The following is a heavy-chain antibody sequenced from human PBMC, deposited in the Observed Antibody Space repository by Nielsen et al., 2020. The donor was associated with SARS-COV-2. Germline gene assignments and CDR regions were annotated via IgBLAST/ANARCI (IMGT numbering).Heavy chain of an antibody. V-gene: IGHV1-8*02. CDR1: GYSFTSYE. J-gene: IGHJ4*02. CDR2: MNPNSGNP. D-gene: IGHD3-9*01. Sequence: ASVKVSCKASGYSFTSYEINWVRQATGQGLEWMGWMNPNSGNPGDAQKFQGKVTMTRSTSTSTAYMELHSLGSEDTAVYYCASCKGDGKYFDCEGFDYWGQGTLVTVSS. CDR3: ASCKGDGKYFDCEGFDY.